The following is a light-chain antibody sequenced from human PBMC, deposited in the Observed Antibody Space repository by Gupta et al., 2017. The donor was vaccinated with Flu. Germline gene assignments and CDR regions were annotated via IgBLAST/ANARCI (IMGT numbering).Light chain of an antibody. CDR2: AAS. CDR3: QQTYSTPYT. V-gene: IGKV1-39*01. CDR1: QSISSY. Sequence: DIQMTQSPSSLSASVGDRVTITCRASQSISSYLNWYQQKPGKAPKLLISAASSLQSGVPSRFSGSGSGTDFTLTISSLQPEDFAAYYCQQTYSTPYTFDQGTKLQIK. J-gene: IGKJ2*01.